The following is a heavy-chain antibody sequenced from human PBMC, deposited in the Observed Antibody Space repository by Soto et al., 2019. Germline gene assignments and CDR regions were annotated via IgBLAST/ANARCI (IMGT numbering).Heavy chain of an antibody. D-gene: IGHD3-22*01. Sequence: QVQLVESGGGVVQPGRSLRLSCAASGFTFSSYGMHWVRQGPGKGLEWVAVISYDGSNKYYADSVKGRFTISRDNSKNTLYPQMNSLRAEDTAVYYCAKEQYYDSSGYYYTSYFDYWGQGTLVTVSS. CDR2: ISYDGSNK. CDR1: GFTFSSYG. CDR3: AKEQYYDSSGYYYTSYFDY. V-gene: IGHV3-30*18. J-gene: IGHJ4*02.